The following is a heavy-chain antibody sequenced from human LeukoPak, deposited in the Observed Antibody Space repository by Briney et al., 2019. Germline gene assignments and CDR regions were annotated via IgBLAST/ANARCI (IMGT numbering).Heavy chain of an antibody. V-gene: IGHV3-23*01. Sequence: GGSLRLSCAASGFTFSSYAMSWVRQAPGKGLEWVSAISGSGGSTYYADSVKGRFTISRDNSKNTLYLQMNSLRAEDTAVYYCAKKGPRILYGDAPLGYWGQGTLVTVSS. CDR2: ISGSGGST. J-gene: IGHJ4*02. D-gene: IGHD4-17*01. CDR3: AKKGPRILYGDAPLGY. CDR1: GFTFSSYA.